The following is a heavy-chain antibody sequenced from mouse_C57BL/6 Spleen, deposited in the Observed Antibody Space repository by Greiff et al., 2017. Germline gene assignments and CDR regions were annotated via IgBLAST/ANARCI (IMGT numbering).Heavy chain of an antibody. CDR3: ARGGYYYGSSTWYFDV. D-gene: IGHD1-1*01. Sequence: QVQLKESGAELARPGASVKLSCKASGYTFTSYGISWVKQRTGQGLEWIGEIYPRSGNTYYNEKFKGKATLTADKSSSTAYMELRSLTSEDSAVYFCARGGYYYGSSTWYFDVWGTGTTVTVSS. V-gene: IGHV1-81*01. J-gene: IGHJ1*03. CDR2: IYPRSGNT. CDR1: GYTFTSYG.